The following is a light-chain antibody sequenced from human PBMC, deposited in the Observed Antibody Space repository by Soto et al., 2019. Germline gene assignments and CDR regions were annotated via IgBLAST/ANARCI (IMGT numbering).Light chain of an antibody. Sequence: QSALTQPASVSGSPGQSITISCTGTKNDVGGYNYVSWYQQHPGKAPKLIIYQVSYRPSGVSGRFSASKSDNTASLTISGLQADDEADYYCSSYTSSSNLVFGGGTKLTVL. CDR2: QVS. CDR3: SSYTSSSNLV. V-gene: IGLV2-14*03. J-gene: IGLJ2*01. CDR1: KNDVGGYNY.